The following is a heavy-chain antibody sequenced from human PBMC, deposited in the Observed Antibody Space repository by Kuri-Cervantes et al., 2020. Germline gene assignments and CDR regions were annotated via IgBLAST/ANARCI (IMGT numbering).Heavy chain of an antibody. CDR1: GFTFSNHW. D-gene: IGHD1-26*01. CDR3: VKDTLYSGTYRRNFDY. CDR2: FTGSGGGT. V-gene: IGHV3-23*01. Sequence: GGSLRLSCVASGFTFSNHWMHWVRQARGKGLEWVSTFTGSGGGTHYADSVKGRFTISRDDSKNTLYLQMNSLRAEGTAVYYCVKDTLYSGTYRRNFDYWGQGTLVTVSS. J-gene: IGHJ4*02.